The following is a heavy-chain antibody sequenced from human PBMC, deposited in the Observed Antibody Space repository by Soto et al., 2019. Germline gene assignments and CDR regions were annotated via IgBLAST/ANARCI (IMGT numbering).Heavy chain of an antibody. CDR3: ARENVVVASKFDY. Sequence: SETLSLTCALSGAPITWGDYSWNWIRQPPGKGLERIGYIFHGGSTFYNPSLRSRVTISVDTSKNQFSLKLSSVTAADTAVYYCARENVVVASKFDYWGQGTLVTVSS. CDR1: GAPITWGDYS. V-gene: IGHV4-30-2*05. J-gene: IGHJ4*02. CDR2: IFHGGST. D-gene: IGHD2-15*01.